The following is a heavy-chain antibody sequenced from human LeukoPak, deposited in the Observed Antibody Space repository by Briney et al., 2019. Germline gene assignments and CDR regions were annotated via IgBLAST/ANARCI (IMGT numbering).Heavy chain of an antibody. V-gene: IGHV4-59*08. CDR1: GGSISSYY. D-gene: IGHD5-24*01. Sequence: SETLPLTCTVSGGSISSYYWSWIRQPPGKGLEWIGYIYYSGSTNYNPSLKSRVTISVDTSKNQFSLKLNSVTAADTAVYYCARGSRDGYNRAWFDPWGQGTLVTVSS. CDR3: ARGSRDGYNRAWFDP. CDR2: IYYSGST. J-gene: IGHJ5*02.